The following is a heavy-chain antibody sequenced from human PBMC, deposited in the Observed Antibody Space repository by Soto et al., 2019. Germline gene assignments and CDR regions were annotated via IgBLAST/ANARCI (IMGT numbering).Heavy chain of an antibody. D-gene: IGHD1-26*01. V-gene: IGHV3-23*01. CDR1: GFTFSSYA. J-gene: IGHJ4*02. CDR3: AKDRGRIVGVASDY. CDR2: ISGSGGST. Sequence: EVQLLESGGGLVQPGGSLRLSCAASGFTFSSYAMSWVRQAPGKGLEWVSAISGSGGSTYYADSVKGRFIISRDNSKNTLYLQMNSLRAEDTAVYYCAKDRGRIVGVASDYWGQGTLVTVSS.